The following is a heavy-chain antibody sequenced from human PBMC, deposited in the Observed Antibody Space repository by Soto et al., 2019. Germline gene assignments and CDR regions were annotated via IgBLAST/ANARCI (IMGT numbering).Heavy chain of an antibody. CDR2: INPKSGSA. CDR1: GYTFSDYY. D-gene: IGHD1-7*01. CDR3: TRLNDATELLRGALDI. V-gene: IGHV1-2*02. Sequence: QVQLVQSGAEVKKPGASVKVSCKASGYTFSDYYIHWERQAPGQGLEWIGWINPKSGSAHYAANFQGRVTMTRDKSLITLYMELSRLRPDDTAMVYCTRLNDATELLRGALDIWGQAALVIVSS. J-gene: IGHJ3*02.